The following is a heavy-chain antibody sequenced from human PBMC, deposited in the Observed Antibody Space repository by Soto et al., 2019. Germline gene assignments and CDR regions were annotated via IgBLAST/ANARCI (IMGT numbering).Heavy chain of an antibody. Sequence: GGSLRLSCAASGFTFSSYAMHWVRQAPGKGLEWVAVISYDGSNKYYADSVKGRFTISRDHSKNTLYLQMNSLRAEDTAVYYCARARTAAAGLDYWGHGTLVTVSS. D-gene: IGHD6-13*01. V-gene: IGHV3-30-3*01. CDR1: GFTFSSYA. CDR3: ARARTAAAGLDY. CDR2: ISYDGSNK. J-gene: IGHJ4*01.